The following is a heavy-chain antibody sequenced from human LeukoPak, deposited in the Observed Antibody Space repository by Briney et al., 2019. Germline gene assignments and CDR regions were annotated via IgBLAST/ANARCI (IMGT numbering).Heavy chain of an antibody. Sequence: GASVKVSCKVSGYTLTELSMHWVRQAPGKGLEWMGGFDPEDGETIYAQKFQGRVTMTEDTSTDTAYMELSSLRSEDTAVYYCATDSLPPRSTIFGVVIIPRGDYYYGMDVWGQGTTVTVSS. V-gene: IGHV1-24*01. J-gene: IGHJ6*02. D-gene: IGHD3-3*01. CDR2: FDPEDGET. CDR3: ATDSLPPRSTIFGVVIIPRGDYYYGMDV. CDR1: GYTLTELS.